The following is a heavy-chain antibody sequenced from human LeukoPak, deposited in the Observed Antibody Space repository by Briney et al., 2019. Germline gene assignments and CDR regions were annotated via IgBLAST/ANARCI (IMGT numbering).Heavy chain of an antibody. J-gene: IGHJ6*02. V-gene: IGHV1-69-2*01. CDR3: ATGTAAVNYGMDV. D-gene: IGHD6-13*01. CDR2: VDPEDGET. Sequence: GATVKLSCNVSGYTFTDYYIHWVQQAPGKGLEWMGLVDPEDGETIYAEKFQGRVTITADTSTDTAYMELSSLRSEDTAVYYCATGTAAVNYGMDVWGQGTTVTVSS. CDR1: GYTFTDYY.